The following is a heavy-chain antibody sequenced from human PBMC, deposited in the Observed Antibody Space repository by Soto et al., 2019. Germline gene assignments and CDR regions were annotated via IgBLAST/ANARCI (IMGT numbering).Heavy chain of an antibody. CDR2: ISGSGGST. V-gene: IGHV3-23*01. J-gene: IGHJ4*02. D-gene: IGHD6-19*01. CDR1: VFTFSSYA. Sequence: PGGSLRLSCAASVFTFSSYAMSWVRQAPGKGLEWVSAISGSGGSTYYADSVKGRFTISRDNSKNTLYLQMNSLRAEDTAVYYCAKGYSSGWSSTFDYWGQGTLVTVSS. CDR3: AKGYSSGWSSTFDY.